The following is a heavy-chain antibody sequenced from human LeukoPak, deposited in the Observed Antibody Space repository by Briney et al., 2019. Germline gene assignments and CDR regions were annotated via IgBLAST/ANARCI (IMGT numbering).Heavy chain of an antibody. CDR3: VRAPNPVLLWFGDAFDI. J-gene: IGHJ3*02. V-gene: IGHV1-2*02. D-gene: IGHD3-10*01. CDR1: GYTFTGYH. Sequence: GASVKVSCKASGYTFTGYHMHWVRQAPGQGLEWMGWINPNSGGTNYAQKFQGRVTMTRDTSISTAYMELSRLRSDDTAVYYCVRAPNPVLLWFGDAFDIWGQGTMVTVSS. CDR2: INPNSGGT.